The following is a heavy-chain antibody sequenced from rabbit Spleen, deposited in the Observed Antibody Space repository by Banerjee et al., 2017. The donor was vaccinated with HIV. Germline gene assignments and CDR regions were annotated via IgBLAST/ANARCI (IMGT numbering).Heavy chain of an antibody. CDR1: GFSFGDRDV. J-gene: IGHJ4*01. V-gene: IGHV1S45*01. CDR2: INAATAKP. Sequence: QEQLVESGGGLVQPEGSLTLTCKASGFSFGDRDVMCWVRQAPGKGLEWIACINAATAKPVYATWAKGRFTISRTSSTTVTLQMTSLTAADTATYFCVRNSGWGISYFNLWGPGTLVTVS. CDR3: VRNSGWGISYFNL. D-gene: IGHD4-1*01.